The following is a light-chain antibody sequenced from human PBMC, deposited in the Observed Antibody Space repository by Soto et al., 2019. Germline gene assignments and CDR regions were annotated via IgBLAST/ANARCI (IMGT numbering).Light chain of an antibody. V-gene: IGKV3D-20*02. CDR3: QQRSNWPPT. Sequence: EIVMTQSPATLSVSPGEGATLSCRASQSVSSKLAWYQQKPGQAPRPLIFGAASRATGIPDRFSGRGSGTDFTLTISRLEPEDFAVFYCQQRSNWPPTFGGGTKVDIK. J-gene: IGKJ4*01. CDR2: GAA. CDR1: QSVSSK.